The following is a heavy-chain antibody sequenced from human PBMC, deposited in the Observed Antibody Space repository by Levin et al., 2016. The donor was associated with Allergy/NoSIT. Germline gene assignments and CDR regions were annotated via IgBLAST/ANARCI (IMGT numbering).Heavy chain of an antibody. CDR1: GFTFSSYS. Sequence: GESLKISCAASGFTFSSYSMNWVRQAPGKGLEWVSYISSSSSTIYYADSVKGRFTISRDNAKNSLYLQMNSLRDEDTAVYYCARDGVMITFGGVIGPFDYWGQGTLVTVSS. CDR2: ISSSSSTI. D-gene: IGHD3-16*02. V-gene: IGHV3-48*02. J-gene: IGHJ4*02. CDR3: ARDGVMITFGGVIGPFDY.